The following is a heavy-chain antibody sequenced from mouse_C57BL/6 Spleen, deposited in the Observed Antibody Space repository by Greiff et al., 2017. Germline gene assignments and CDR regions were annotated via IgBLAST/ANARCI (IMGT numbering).Heavy chain of an antibody. CDR1: GFTFSDYG. CDR3: ASTGKGAYFDY. V-gene: IGHV5-17*01. D-gene: IGHD1-1*01. Sequence: EVKLVESGGGLVKPGGSLKLSCAASGFTFSDYGMHWVRQAPEKGLEWVAYISSGSSTIYYADTVKGRFTISRDNAKNTLFLQMISLRSEDTAMYYCASTGKGAYFDYWGQGTTLTVSS. J-gene: IGHJ2*01. CDR2: ISSGSSTI.